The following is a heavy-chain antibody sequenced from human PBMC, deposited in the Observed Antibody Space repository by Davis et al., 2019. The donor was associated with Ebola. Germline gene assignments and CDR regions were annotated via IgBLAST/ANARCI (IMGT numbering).Heavy chain of an antibody. CDR2: ISGSGGST. V-gene: IGHV3-23*01. CDR1: GFTFSSYA. Sequence: GESLKISCAASGFTFSSYAMSWVRQAPGKGLEWVSAISGSGGSTYYADSVKGRFTISRDNSKNTLYLQMNSLRAEDTAVYYCAKLPRAIVVVPAAMSPWFDPWGQGTLVTVSS. CDR3: AKLPRAIVVVPAAMSPWFDP. J-gene: IGHJ5*02. D-gene: IGHD2-2*01.